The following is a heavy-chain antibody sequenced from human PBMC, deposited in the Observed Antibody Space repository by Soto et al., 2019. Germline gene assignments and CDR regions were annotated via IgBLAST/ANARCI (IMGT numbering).Heavy chain of an antibody. V-gene: IGHV3-23*01. CDR3: AKATIGGSKGYGMDV. Sequence: GGSLRLSCAASGFTFSSHSMTWVRQAPGKGLEWVSTFSDDGVTANYADSVKGRFTISRDNSKKTLHLQMNSLGAEDTAVYYCAKATIGGSKGYGMDVWGQGTTVTVSS. CDR1: GFTFSSHS. CDR2: FSDDGVTA. J-gene: IGHJ6*02. D-gene: IGHD3-10*01.